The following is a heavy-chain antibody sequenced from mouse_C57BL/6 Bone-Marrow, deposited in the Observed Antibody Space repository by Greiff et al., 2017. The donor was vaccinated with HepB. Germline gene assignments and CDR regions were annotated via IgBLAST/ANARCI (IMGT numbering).Heavy chain of an antibody. Sequence: EVQLQQSGAELVRPGASVKLSCTASGFNFKDDYMHWVKQRPEQGLEWIGWIDPENGDTEYASKFQGKATITADTSSNTAYLQLSSLTSEDTAVYYCTNKYYYGSSSLAYWGQGTLVTVSA. CDR2: IDPENGDT. V-gene: IGHV14-4*01. J-gene: IGHJ3*01. CDR1: GFNFKDDY. D-gene: IGHD1-1*01. CDR3: TNKYYYGSSSLAY.